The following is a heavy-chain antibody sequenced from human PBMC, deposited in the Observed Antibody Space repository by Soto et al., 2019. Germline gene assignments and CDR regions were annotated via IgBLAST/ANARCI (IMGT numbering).Heavy chain of an antibody. D-gene: IGHD4-4*01. CDR3: ARQGDYTPTQY. CDR2: IYYSGST. V-gene: IGHV4-59*08. J-gene: IGHJ1*01. CDR1: GDSIRSYY. Sequence: SETLSLTCIVSGDSIRSYYWSWIRQPPGKELEWIGYIYYSGSTNYNPSLKSRVTISVDTSKNQFSLKLSSVTAADTAVYYCARQGDYTPTQYWGQGTLVTVSS.